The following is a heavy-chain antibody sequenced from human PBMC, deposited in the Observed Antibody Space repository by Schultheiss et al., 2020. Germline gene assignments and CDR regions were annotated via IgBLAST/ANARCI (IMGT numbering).Heavy chain of an antibody. CDR3: ARESGYYDSSGTTPYYGMDV. Sequence: ASVKVSCKASGYTFTGYYMHWVRQAPGQGLEWMGRINPNSGGTNYAQKFQGRVTMTRDTSISTAYMELSRLRSDDTAVYYCARESGYYDSSGTTPYYGMDVWGQGTTVTASS. D-gene: IGHD3-22*01. CDR2: INPNSGGT. J-gene: IGHJ6*02. V-gene: IGHV1-2*06. CDR1: GYTFTGYY.